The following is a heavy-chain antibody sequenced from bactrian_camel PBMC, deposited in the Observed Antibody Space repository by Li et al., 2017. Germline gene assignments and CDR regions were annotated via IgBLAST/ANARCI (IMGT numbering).Heavy chain of an antibody. V-gene: IGHV3S25*01. CDR2: VASNGGST. D-gene: IGHD4*01. CDR3: VRDYKSGDYRDGFGY. J-gene: IGHJ6*01. CDR1: GFTFSGYW. Sequence: QLVESGGDLVQPGGSLTLSCTASGFTFSGYWMYWVRQTPAKGLEWVSGVASNGGSTEYADSIVGRFTISRDNAKNMVYLHMTSLKPEDTGVYYCVRDYKSGDYRDGFGYWGQGTQVT.